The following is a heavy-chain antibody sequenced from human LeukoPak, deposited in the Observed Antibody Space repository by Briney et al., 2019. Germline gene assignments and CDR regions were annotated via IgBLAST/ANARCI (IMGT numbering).Heavy chain of an antibody. J-gene: IGHJ3*02. D-gene: IGHD3-10*01. CDR1: GDSVSSNSAA. V-gene: IGHV6-1*01. CDR3: ARDPFKGGRFTMVRGVISAFDI. CDR2: TYYRSKWYN. Sequence: SQTLSLTCAISGDSVSSNSAAWNWIRQSPSRGLEWLGRTYYRSKWYNDYAVSVKSRITINPDTSKNQFSLQLNSVTPEDTAVYYCARDPFKGGRFTMVRGVISAFDIWGQGTMVTVSS.